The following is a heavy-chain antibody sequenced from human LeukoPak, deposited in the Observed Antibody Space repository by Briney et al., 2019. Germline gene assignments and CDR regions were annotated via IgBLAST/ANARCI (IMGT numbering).Heavy chain of an antibody. CDR1: GGSISNGGYY. CDR3: ARVYVSGGYFNGYYDY. CDR2: IYYSGST. V-gene: IGHV4-31*02. J-gene: IGHJ4*02. D-gene: IGHD3-10*01. Sequence: PSETLSLTCIVSGGSISNGGYYWSWIRQHPGTGLEWIGYIYYSGSTYYNPSLESRVAISIDTSKNQFSLKLSSVAAADTAVYYCARVYVSGGYFNGYYDYWGQGTLVTVSS.